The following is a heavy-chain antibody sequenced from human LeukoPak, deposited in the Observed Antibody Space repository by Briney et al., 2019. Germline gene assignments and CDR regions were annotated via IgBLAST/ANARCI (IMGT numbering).Heavy chain of an antibody. D-gene: IGHD2-2*01. CDR2: ISWNSGSI. CDR3: AKDLGYCSSTSCLDVVAPALDY. V-gene: IGHV3-9*01. Sequence: PGRSLRLSCAASGFTFDDYAMHWVRQAPGKGLEWVSGISWNSGSIGYADSVKGRFTISRDNAKNSLYLQMNSLRAEDTALYYCAKDLGYCSSTSCLDVVAPALDYWGQGTLVTVSS. CDR1: GFTFDDYA. J-gene: IGHJ4*02.